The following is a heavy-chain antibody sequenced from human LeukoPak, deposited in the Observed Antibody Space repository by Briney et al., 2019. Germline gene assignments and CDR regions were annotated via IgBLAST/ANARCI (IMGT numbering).Heavy chain of an antibody. CDR3: AKDDYGFDY. CDR2: ISLSGKNK. J-gene: IGHJ4*02. Sequence: GRSLRLSCAASGFIFSTYAMHWVRQAPGKGPECVASISLSGKNKYYTDSVMGRFTVSRDDSRNTLYLQMDSLRVEDTAVYYCAKDDYGFDYWGQGTLVTVSS. D-gene: IGHD4/OR15-4a*01. CDR1: GFIFSTYA. V-gene: IGHV3-30*04.